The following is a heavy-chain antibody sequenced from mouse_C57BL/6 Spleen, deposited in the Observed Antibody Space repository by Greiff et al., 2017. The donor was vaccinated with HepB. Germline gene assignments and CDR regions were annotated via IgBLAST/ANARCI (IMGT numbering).Heavy chain of an antibody. V-gene: IGHV1-69*01. CDR2: IDPSDSYT. CDR3: ARSDGYLAY. Sequence: QVQLQQPGAELVTPGASVKLSCKASGYTFTSYWMHWVKQRPGQGLEWIGEIDPSDSYTNYNQKFKGKSTLTVDKSSSTAYMQLSSLTSEDSAVYYCARSDGYLAYWGQGTLVTVSA. CDR1: GYTFTSYW. J-gene: IGHJ3*01. D-gene: IGHD2-3*01.